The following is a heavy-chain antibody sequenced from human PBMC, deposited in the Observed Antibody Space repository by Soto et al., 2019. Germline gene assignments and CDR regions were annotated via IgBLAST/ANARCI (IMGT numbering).Heavy chain of an antibody. V-gene: IGHV4-30-4*01. Sequence: SETLSLTCTVSGGSISSGDYYWSWIRQPPGKGLEWIGYIYYSGSTYYNPSLKSRVTISVDTSKNQFSLKLSSVTAADTAVYYCARVGSSIATRPFDYWGQGTLVIVSS. CDR1: GGSISSGDYY. J-gene: IGHJ4*02. CDR3: ARVGSSIATRPFDY. D-gene: IGHD6-6*01. CDR2: IYYSGST.